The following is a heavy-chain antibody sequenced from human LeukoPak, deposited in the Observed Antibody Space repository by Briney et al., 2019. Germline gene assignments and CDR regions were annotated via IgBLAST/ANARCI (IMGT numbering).Heavy chain of an antibody. CDR2: INPSGDST. D-gene: IGHD2-21*01. CDR1: GYTFTSYY. CDR3: VSIGRHLDPFDY. Sequence: ASVRVSCKASGYTFTSYYLHWVRQAPGQGLEWMGIINPSGDSTTYAQRFQDRITMTRNTSTSTVYMELSSLRSEDTAVYYCVSIGRHLDPFDYWGQGTLVTVSS. V-gene: IGHV1-46*01. J-gene: IGHJ4*02.